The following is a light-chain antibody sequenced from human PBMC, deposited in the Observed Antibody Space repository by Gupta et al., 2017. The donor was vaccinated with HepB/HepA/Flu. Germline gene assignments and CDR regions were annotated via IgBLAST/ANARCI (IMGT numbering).Light chain of an antibody. J-gene: IGLJ3*02. Sequence: QSALTQPASVSGSPGQSITLSCTGTSSDVSWYQQHPGKAPKLMIYAVSNRPARVSYRFSGSKSGDTASLTISGLQAEDEADYYCSSFTSTSSLAVFGGGTKLTVL. CDR3: SSFTSTSSLAV. CDR2: AVS. V-gene: IGLV2-14*01. CDR1: SSDV.